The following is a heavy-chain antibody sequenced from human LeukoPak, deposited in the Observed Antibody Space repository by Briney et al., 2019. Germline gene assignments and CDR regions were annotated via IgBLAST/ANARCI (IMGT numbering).Heavy chain of an antibody. D-gene: IGHD6-19*01. CDR2: ISGRSSHV. CDR3: VGPYSSGPPFDY. Sequence: GGSLRLSCSASGFSFSDYDMNWVRQAPGKGLEWVSAISGRSSHVYYGESVKGRFTISRDNAKNSLYLQMNSLRVEDTAIYYCVGPYSSGPPFDYWGQGTLVTVSS. CDR1: GFSFSDYD. J-gene: IGHJ4*02. V-gene: IGHV3-21*01.